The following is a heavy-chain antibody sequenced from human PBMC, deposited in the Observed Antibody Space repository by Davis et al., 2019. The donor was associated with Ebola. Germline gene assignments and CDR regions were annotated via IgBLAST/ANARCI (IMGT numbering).Heavy chain of an antibody. CDR2: TYYRSKWYN. D-gene: IGHD3/OR15-3a*01. V-gene: IGHV6-1*01. Sequence: PSETLSLTCAISGDTVSRTNIAWNWIRQSPSRGLEWLGRTYYRSKWYNDYALSVKSRMTINPDTTRNQFSLQLNSVNPEDTAIYYCARGTGWPSFDYWGQGILVTVSS. CDR3: ARGTGWPSFDY. CDR1: GDTVSRTNIA. J-gene: IGHJ4*02.